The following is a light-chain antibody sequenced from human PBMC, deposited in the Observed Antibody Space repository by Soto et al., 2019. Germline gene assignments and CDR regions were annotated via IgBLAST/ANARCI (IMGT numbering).Light chain of an antibody. CDR2: KAS. Sequence: DIQMTQSPSILSAYMGERVTITCLASQTISSWLAWYQQKPGKAPKLLIYKASTLKSGVPSRFSGSGSGTEFTLTISCLQPEDFATYYCLQHNSYPRTFGQGTKVDIK. J-gene: IGKJ1*01. CDR1: QTISSW. CDR3: LQHNSYPRT. V-gene: IGKV1-5*03.